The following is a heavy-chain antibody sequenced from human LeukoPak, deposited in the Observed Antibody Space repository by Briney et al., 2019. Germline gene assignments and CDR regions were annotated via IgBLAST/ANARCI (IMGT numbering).Heavy chain of an antibody. CDR3: ARGFSDSSGKRLDY. CDR2: INPNSGGT. V-gene: IGHV1-2*02. J-gene: IGHJ4*02. D-gene: IGHD3-22*01. CDR1: GYTFTVNY. Sequence: ASVKVSCKPSGYTFTVNYVRWVRQAPGQGLEWVGWINPNSGGTYYAQKFQGRVTMTRDTSISTAYMDLSRLTSDDTAVYYCARGFSDSSGKRLDYWGQGTLVTVSS.